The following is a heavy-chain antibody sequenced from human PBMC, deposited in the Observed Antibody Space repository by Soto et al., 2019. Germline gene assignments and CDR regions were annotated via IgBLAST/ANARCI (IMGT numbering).Heavy chain of an antibody. D-gene: IGHD6-13*01. J-gene: IGHJ4*02. CDR2: IRSKPNSYAT. CDR1: GFTFSSYS. Sequence: GGSLRLSCAASGFTFSSYSMSWVRQASEKGLEWVGRIRSKPNSYATEYAASVQGRFTISRDDSKNTAYLHMNNLKTEDTAVYYCISFCSSCFFDYWGQGTPVTVSS. V-gene: IGHV3-73*01. CDR3: ISFCSSCFFDY.